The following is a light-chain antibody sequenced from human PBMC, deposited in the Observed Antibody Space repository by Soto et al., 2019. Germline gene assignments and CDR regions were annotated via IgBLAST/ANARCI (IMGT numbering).Light chain of an antibody. Sequence: QPVLTQPASVSGSPGQSITISCTGTSSDVGNNNYVSWYQQNPGKAPKVMICDVTNRPSGVSNRFSGSKSGNTASLTNSGLQADEEADYYCSSFTGSSYVFGTGTKVTVL. CDR2: DVT. V-gene: IGLV2-14*01. CDR1: SSDVGNNNY. J-gene: IGLJ1*01. CDR3: SSFTGSSYV.